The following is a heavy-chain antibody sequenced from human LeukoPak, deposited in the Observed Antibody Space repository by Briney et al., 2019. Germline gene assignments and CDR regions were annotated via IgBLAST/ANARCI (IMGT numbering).Heavy chain of an antibody. Sequence: GGSLRLSCGASGFTFSTYPMHWVRQAPGKGLEWVAAISKEGSNKYYADSVKGRYTISRDSSKNMLYLEMDSLSGEDTAVYYCVKRGSDGGPYFFDYWGQGTLVTVSS. J-gene: IGHJ4*02. CDR1: GFTFSTYP. D-gene: IGHD3-3*01. CDR2: ISKEGSNK. V-gene: IGHV3-30*18. CDR3: VKRGSDGGPYFFDY.